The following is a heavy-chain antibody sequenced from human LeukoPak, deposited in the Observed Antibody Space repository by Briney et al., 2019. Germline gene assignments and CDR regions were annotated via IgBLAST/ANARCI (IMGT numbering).Heavy chain of an antibody. Sequence: GSSEKVSRKASGYTFTRYYLHWVRQAPRQGLEWMGWINPNSGGTNYAQNFQGRVTMTRDTSITTAYMELNSLRSDDTAVYYCASGREYFGSGSHDDAFDMWGQGTMVTVSS. CDR3: ASGREYFGSGSHDDAFDM. J-gene: IGHJ3*02. CDR1: GYTFTRYY. V-gene: IGHV1-2*02. CDR2: INPNSGGT. D-gene: IGHD3-10*01.